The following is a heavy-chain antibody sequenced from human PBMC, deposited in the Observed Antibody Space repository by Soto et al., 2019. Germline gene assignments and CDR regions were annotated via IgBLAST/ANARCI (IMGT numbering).Heavy chain of an antibody. CDR1: GFTFSSYG. CDR3: ARDFYDLWSGYLAY. J-gene: IGHJ4*02. Sequence: PGGSLRLSCAASGFTFSSYGMHWVRQAPGKGLEWVAVIWYDGSNKYYADSVKGRVTISRDNSKNTLYLQMSSLRAEDTAVYYCARDFYDLWSGYLAYWGKGTMVTVSS. D-gene: IGHD3-3*01. CDR2: IWYDGSNK. V-gene: IGHV3-33*01.